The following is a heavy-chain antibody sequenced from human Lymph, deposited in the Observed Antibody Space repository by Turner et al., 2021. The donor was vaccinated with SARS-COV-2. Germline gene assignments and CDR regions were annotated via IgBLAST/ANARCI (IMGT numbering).Heavy chain of an antibody. V-gene: IGHV3-30-3*01. CDR2: ISYDGSNK. CDR1: GITFSSYA. J-gene: IGHJ4*02. CDR3: ARDVGAALDY. D-gene: IGHD6-25*01. Sequence: QVQLVESGGGVVQPGRSLSLSCAASGITFSSYAMHWVRQAPGKGLGWVALISYDGSNKYYADSVKGRFTISRDNSKNTLYLQMNSLRAEDTAVYYCARDVGAALDYWGQGTLVTVSS.